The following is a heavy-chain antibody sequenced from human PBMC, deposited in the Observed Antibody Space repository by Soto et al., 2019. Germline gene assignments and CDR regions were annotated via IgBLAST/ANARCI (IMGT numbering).Heavy chain of an antibody. Sequence: QVQLVQSGAEVKKPGSSVKVSCKASGGTFSSYAISWVRQAPGQGLEWMGGIIPIFGTANYAQKFQGRVTITADESTSTAYMELSSLRSEDTAVYYCARAYYYDSRNPSSYYYGMDVWGQGTTVTVSS. D-gene: IGHD3-22*01. CDR2: IIPIFGTA. J-gene: IGHJ6*02. CDR1: GGTFSSYA. V-gene: IGHV1-69*01. CDR3: ARAYYYDSRNPSSYYYGMDV.